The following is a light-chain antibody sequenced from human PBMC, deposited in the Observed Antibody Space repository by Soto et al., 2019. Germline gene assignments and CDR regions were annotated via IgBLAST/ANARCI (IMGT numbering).Light chain of an antibody. CDR1: QSISSW. CDR3: QQYATYSWT. J-gene: IGKJ1*01. V-gene: IGKV1-5*03. CDR2: KAS. Sequence: DIQMTQSPSTLSASVGDRVNIACRASQSISSWLAWYQQKPGKAPRLVIYKASTLQSGVPSRFSGSGYGTDFTLTISSLQPDDFATYYCQQYATYSWTFGQGTKVDIK.